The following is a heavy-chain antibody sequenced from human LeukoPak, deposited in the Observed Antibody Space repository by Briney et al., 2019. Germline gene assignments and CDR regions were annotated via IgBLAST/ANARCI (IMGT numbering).Heavy chain of an antibody. Sequence: ASVKVSCKASGYTFTSYYMHWVRQAPGQGLEWMGIINPSGGSTSYAQKFQGRVTMTRDTSTSTVYMELSSLRSEDTAVYYCARDSQGSVWSGYYNYYGMDVWGQGTTVTVSS. D-gene: IGHD3-3*01. CDR3: ARDSQGSVWSGYYNYYGMDV. V-gene: IGHV1-46*01. CDR2: INPSGGST. CDR1: GYTFTSYY. J-gene: IGHJ6*02.